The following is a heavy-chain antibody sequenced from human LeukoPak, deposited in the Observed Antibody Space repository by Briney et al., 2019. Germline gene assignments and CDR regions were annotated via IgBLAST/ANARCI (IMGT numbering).Heavy chain of an antibody. V-gene: IGHV3-30-3*01. CDR2: ISYDGSNR. CDR3: ARDLGPTYYYDSSGYYPTPLENYYYYYGMDV. J-gene: IGHJ6*02. D-gene: IGHD3-22*01. CDR1: GFTFSSYA. Sequence: PGRSLRLSCAASGFTFSSYAMHWVRQAPGKGLEWGAVISYDGSNRYYADSVKGRFTISRDNSKNTLYLQMNSLRAEDTAVYYCARDLGPTYYYDSSGYYPTPLENYYYYYGMDVWGQGTTVTVSS.